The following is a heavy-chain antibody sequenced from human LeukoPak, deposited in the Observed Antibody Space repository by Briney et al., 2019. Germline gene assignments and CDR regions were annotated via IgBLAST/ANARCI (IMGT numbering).Heavy chain of an antibody. CDR3: ARGDVRGYSYGYFDY. CDR2: INPDSGGT. J-gene: IGHJ4*02. V-gene: IGHV1-2*02. CDR1: GYTFTGYY. D-gene: IGHD5-18*01. Sequence: ASVKVSCKASGYTFTGYYMHWMRQAPGQGLEWMGWINPDSGGTNYAPKFQGRVTMTRDTSISTAYMDLSRLISDDTARYYCARGDVRGYSYGYFDYWGQGTLVTVSS.